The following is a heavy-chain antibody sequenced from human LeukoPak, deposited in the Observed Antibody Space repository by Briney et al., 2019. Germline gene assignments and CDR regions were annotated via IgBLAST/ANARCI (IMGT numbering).Heavy chain of an antibody. CDR1: GFTFSNAW. CDR2: IKSKTDGGTT. D-gene: IGHD3-22*01. J-gene: IGHJ3*02. V-gene: IGHV3-15*01. Sequence: GGSLRLSCAASGFTFSNAWMSWVRQAPGKGLEWVGRIKSKTDGGTTDYAAPVKGRFTISRDDSKNTLYLQMNSLKTEDTAVYYCTTVYYYDSSGYYWDAFDIWGQGTMVTVSS. CDR3: TTVYYYDSSGYYWDAFDI.